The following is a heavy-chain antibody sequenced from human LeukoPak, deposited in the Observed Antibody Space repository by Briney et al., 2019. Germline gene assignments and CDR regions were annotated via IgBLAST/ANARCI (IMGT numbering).Heavy chain of an antibody. J-gene: IGHJ5*02. V-gene: IGHV3-74*01. CDR3: PRGGSWFDP. CDR1: GFTFSSYW. D-gene: IGHD3-16*01. CDR2: INSDGSST. Sequence: SGGSLRLSCAASGFTFSSYWMHWVRQAPGEGLVWVSRINSDGSSTSYADSVKGRFTISRDNAKNTLYLHMNSLRAEDTAVYYCPRGGSWFDPWGQGTLVTVSS.